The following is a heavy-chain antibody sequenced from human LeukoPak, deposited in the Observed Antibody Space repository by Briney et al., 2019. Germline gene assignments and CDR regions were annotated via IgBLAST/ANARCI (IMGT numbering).Heavy chain of an antibody. CDR2: ISYDGSNK. CDR3: ARAMETVFDASDI. Sequence: PGRSLRLSCAASGFTFSSYAMHWVRQAPGKGLEWVAVISYDGSNKYYADSVKGRFTISRDNSKNTLYLQMNSLRAEDTAVYYCARAMETVFDASDIWGQGTMITVSS. V-gene: IGHV3-30*04. D-gene: IGHD3-3*01. J-gene: IGHJ3*02. CDR1: GFTFSSYA.